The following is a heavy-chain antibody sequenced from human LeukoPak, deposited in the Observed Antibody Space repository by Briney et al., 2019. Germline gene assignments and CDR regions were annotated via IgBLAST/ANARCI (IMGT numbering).Heavy chain of an antibody. CDR3: AKDGYCSSTSCYAGGLYYYYYMDV. V-gene: IGHV3-23*01. CDR2: ISGSGGST. J-gene: IGHJ6*03. CDR1: GFTFSNYD. D-gene: IGHD2-2*03. Sequence: GGSLRLSCAASGFTFSNYDMNRVRQAPGKGLEWVSAISGSGGSTYYADSVKGRFTISRDNSKNTLYLQMNSLRAEDTAVYYCAKDGYCSSTSCYAGGLYYYYYMDVWGKGTTVTVSS.